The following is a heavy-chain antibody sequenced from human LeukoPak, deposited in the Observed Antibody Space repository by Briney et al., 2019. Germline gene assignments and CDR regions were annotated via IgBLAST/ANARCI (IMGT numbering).Heavy chain of an antibody. CDR2: VYPSGSI. V-gene: IGHV4-39*01. Sequence: PSETLSLTCGVSGGSISSSSYYWGWIRQPPGKGLEWIGSVYPSGSIYSNPSLKSRVTISVDTSKRQFSLKLSSVTAADTAVYYCARSDRGSSYGQHNCFDPWGQGTLVTVSS. CDR3: ARSDRGSSYGQHNCFDP. J-gene: IGHJ5*02. D-gene: IGHD5-18*01. CDR1: GGSISSSSYY.